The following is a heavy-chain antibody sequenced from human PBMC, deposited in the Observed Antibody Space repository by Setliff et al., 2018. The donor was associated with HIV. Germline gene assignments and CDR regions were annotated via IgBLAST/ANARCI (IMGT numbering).Heavy chain of an antibody. CDR1: GYSIISGDFF. J-gene: IGHJ4*02. D-gene: IGHD2-21*02. Sequence: SETLSLTCDVSGYSIISGDFFWSWIRQSPGKGLEWIGYVYFSGSATHNPSLKSPVSISVDTSKNQFYLTLSSVTAADTAVYYCARGRVFCDGDSCYHFDYWGQGVLVTVSS. V-gene: IGHV4-31*11. CDR3: ARGRVFCDGDSCYHFDY. CDR2: VYFSGSA.